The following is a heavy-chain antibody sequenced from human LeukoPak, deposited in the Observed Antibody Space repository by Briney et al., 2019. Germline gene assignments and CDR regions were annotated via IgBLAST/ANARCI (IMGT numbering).Heavy chain of an antibody. V-gene: IGHV3-30*02. CDR1: GFTFSSYG. J-gene: IGHJ4*02. D-gene: IGHD6-19*01. CDR2: IRSDGSNK. CDR3: AKKGYSNGWRDSYYFDC. Sequence: PGGSLRLSCAAPGFTFSSYGMHWVRQAPGKGLEWVAFIRSDGSNKYYADSVKGRFTISRDNSKLYLQMNSLRAEDTAVYYCAKKGYSNGWRDSYYFDCWGQGTLVTVSS.